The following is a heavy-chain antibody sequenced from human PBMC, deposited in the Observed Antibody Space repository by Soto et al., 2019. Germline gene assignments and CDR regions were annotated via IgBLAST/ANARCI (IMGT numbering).Heavy chain of an antibody. Sequence: QVQLQESGPGLVKPSETLSLTCTVSGGSISSYYWSWIRQPPGKGLEWSGYISSSGSTNYNPSLKSRVTISVDTSKNQFSLRLSSVTAADTAVDYCARGYVTPDYWGQGTLVTVSS. J-gene: IGHJ4*02. V-gene: IGHV4-59*01. CDR3: ARGYVTPDY. CDR2: ISSSGST. CDR1: GGSISSYY. D-gene: IGHD1-20*01.